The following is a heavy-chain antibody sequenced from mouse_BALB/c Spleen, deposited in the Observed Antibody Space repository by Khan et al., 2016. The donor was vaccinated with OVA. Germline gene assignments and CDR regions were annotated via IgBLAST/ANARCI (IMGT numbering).Heavy chain of an antibody. CDR2: INTYTGEP. J-gene: IGHJ4*01. V-gene: IGHV9-3-1*01. CDR1: GYTFTNYG. Sequence: QIQLVQSGPELKKPGETVKISCKASGYTFTNYGMNWVKQAPGKGLKWMGWINTYTGEPTYADDFKGRFAFSLETSANTAYLQINNLKNEDTATYFCARPPYCSYVMGYWGQGTSVTVSS. CDR3: ARPPYCSYVMGY. D-gene: IGHD2-10*01.